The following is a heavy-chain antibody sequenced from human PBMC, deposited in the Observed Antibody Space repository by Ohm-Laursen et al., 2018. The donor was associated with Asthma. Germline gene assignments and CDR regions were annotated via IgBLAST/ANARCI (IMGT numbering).Heavy chain of an antibody. CDR3: ARLAGERGYSSSWYLLEFFDY. CDR2: ITYSGST. CDR1: GDSTTSRSSY. D-gene: IGHD6-13*01. J-gene: IGHJ4*02. V-gene: IGHV4-39*01. Sequence: SQTLSLTCTVSGDSTTSRSSYWGWIRQPPGKGLEWIGSITYSGSTYYNPSLKSRVTISVDTSKNQFSLKLSSVTAADTAVYYCARLAGERGYSSSWYLLEFFDYWGQGTLVTVSS.